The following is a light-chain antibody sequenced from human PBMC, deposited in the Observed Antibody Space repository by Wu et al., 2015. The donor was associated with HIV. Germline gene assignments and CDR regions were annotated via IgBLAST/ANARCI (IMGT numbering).Light chain of an antibody. CDR1: QNISSS. V-gene: IGKV3-15*01. CDR3: QQYNNWPPYS. J-gene: IGKJ2*03. Sequence: EIVMTQFPATLSVSPGERATLSCRASQNISSSLAWYQQKRGQAPRLLIYGASTRATGVPARFSGSGSGTQFTLTITNVQSADSAVYYCQQYNNWPPYSFGQGTKLEIK. CDR2: GAS.